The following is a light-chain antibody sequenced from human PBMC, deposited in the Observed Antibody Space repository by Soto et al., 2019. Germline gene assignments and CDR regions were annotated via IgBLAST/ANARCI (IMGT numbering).Light chain of an antibody. CDR2: KAS. CDR1: QTISSW. V-gene: IGKV1-5*03. Sequence: DIQMTQSPATLSVSVGERVTITCRASQTISSWLAWYQQKPGKAPKLLIYKASTLNSGVPSRFSGSGSGTDFTLTISSLQPDDFATYYCQHCNSYSEAFGQGTKVEIK. J-gene: IGKJ1*01. CDR3: QHCNSYSEA.